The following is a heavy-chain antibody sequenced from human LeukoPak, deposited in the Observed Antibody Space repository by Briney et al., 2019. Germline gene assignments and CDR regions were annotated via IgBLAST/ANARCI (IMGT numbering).Heavy chain of an antibody. CDR1: GFTFSNYA. CDR2: IYSGGGT. CDR3: ARESRGSGSKYYFDY. Sequence: GGSLRLSCAASGFTFSNYAMSWIRQAPGKGLEWVSVIYSGGGTYYADSVKGRFTISRDNSKNTLYLQMNSLRAEDTAVYYCARESRGSGSKYYFDYWGQGTLVTVSS. J-gene: IGHJ4*02. D-gene: IGHD1-26*01. V-gene: IGHV3-53*01.